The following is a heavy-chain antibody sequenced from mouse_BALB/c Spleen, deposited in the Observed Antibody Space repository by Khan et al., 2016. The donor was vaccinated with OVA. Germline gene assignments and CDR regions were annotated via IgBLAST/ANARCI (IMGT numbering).Heavy chain of an antibody. V-gene: IGHV5-4*02. CDR1: GFTFSDYY. CDR2: ISDGGIYT. D-gene: IGHD2-13*01. J-gene: IGHJ3*01. CDR3: ARGYDGDPFSY. Sequence: EVELVESGGGLVKPGGSLKLSCAASGFTFSDYYMYWVRQTPEKRLEWVATISDGGIYTYYPDSVKGRFTISRVDAKNNLFLQVSSLKSEDTSMYYWARGYDGDPFSYWGQGTLVTVSA.